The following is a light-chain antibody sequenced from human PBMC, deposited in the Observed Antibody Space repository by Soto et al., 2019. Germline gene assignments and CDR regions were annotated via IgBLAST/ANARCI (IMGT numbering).Light chain of an antibody. V-gene: IGLV2-23*03. CDR2: EGT. CDR1: SSDVGSYNL. Sequence: QSALTQPASVSGSPGQSITISCTGTSSDVGSYNLVSWYQQHPDKAPKLLIYEGTKRPSGVSNRFSGSKSGNTASLTLSGLQAEDEAEYYCCSYAGTSTFEVFGTGTKVTVL. CDR3: CSYAGTSTFEV. J-gene: IGLJ1*01.